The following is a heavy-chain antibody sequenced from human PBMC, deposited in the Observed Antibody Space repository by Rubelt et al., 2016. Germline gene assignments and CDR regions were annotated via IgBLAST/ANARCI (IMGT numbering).Heavy chain of an antibody. J-gene: IGHJ6*02. CDR1: GGSFSGYY. CDR2: INHSGST. Sequence: QVQLQQWGAGLLKPSETLSLTCAVYGGSFSGYYWSWIRQPPGKGLEWIGEINHSGSTNYNPSLKSQVTISVDTSKNQCSRKLSSVTAADTAVYYCARGRMGFHYYYYGMDVWGQGTTVTVSS. CDR3: ARGRMGFHYYYYGMDV. D-gene: IGHD1-26*01. V-gene: IGHV4-34*01.